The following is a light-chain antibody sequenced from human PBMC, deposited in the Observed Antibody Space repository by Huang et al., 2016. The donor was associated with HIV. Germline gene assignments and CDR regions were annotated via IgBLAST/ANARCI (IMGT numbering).Light chain of an antibody. J-gene: IGKJ4*01. V-gene: IGKV3-11*01. CDR2: DAT. CDR1: QSVSSY. Sequence: EIVLTQSPATLSLSPGERATLSCRASQSVSSYLAWYQQKPGQAPSLLIYDATSRAPGIPARFSGSGSGTAFTLTISNLEPEDFAVYSCQQRYDWPLTFGGGTKVEIK. CDR3: QQRYDWPLT.